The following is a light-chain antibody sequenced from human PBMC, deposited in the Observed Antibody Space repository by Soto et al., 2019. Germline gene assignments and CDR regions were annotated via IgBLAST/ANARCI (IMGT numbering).Light chain of an antibody. Sequence: EIVMTPSPSTLSVSPWERVTLYCMASQSAISNLAWYQQKPGQTPRLLIYDASTRATDIPARFSGSGSGTDFTLTISSLLSEDFAVYYCHQYYKWPLTFGGGTKVDIK. J-gene: IGKJ4*01. CDR1: QSAISN. CDR3: HQYYKWPLT. CDR2: DAS. V-gene: IGKV3-15*01.